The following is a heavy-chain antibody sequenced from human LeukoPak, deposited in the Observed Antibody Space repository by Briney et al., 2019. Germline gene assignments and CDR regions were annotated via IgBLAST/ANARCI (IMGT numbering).Heavy chain of an antibody. CDR2: IYYSGSA. CDR1: GGSISGYY. V-gene: IGHV4-59*01. D-gene: IGHD6-19*01. Sequence: SETPSLTCTVSGGSISGYYWGWIRQPPGKGLEWIGYIYYSGSANYNPSLKSRVTISVDTSKNQFSLKMSSVTAADTAVYYCARDRDSSGWFDYWGQGTLVTVSS. J-gene: IGHJ4*02. CDR3: ARDRDSSGWFDY.